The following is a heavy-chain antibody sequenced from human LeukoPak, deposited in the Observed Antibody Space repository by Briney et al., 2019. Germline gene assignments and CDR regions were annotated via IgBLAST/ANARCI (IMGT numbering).Heavy chain of an antibody. J-gene: IGHJ4*02. CDR3: ANINDILTVYIDY. Sequence: GGSLRLSCAASGFTFSSYAMSWVRQAPGKGLEWVSAISGSGGSTYYADSVKGRFTISRDNSKNTLYLQMNSLRAEDMAVYYCANINDILTVYIDYGGQGPLVTVPS. CDR1: GFTFSSYA. CDR2: ISGSGGST. V-gene: IGHV3-23*01. D-gene: IGHD3-9*01.